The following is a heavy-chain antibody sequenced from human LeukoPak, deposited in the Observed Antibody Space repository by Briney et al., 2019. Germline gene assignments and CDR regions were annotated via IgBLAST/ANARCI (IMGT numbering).Heavy chain of an antibody. V-gene: IGHV4-31*03. CDR2: IYYSGNS. J-gene: IGHJ4*02. D-gene: IGHD3/OR15-3a*01. Sequence: TSETLSLTCSVSGGSISSGGYYWSWIRQHPGKGLEWIGYIYYSGNSFYNPSLKSRVTMSVDTSKNQFSLKLSSVAAADTAVYYCARDLDVRYFDYWGQGTLVTVSS. CDR3: ARDLDVRYFDY. CDR1: GGSISSGGYY.